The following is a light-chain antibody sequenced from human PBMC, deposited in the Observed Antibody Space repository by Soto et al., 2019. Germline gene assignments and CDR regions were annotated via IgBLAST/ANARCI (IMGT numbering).Light chain of an antibody. CDR2: DAS. J-gene: IGKJ2*01. V-gene: IGKV3-15*01. CDR1: QSVSST. CDR3: QQYNSWPMFT. Sequence: EIVMTQSPATLSVSPGERATLSCRASQSVSSTLAWYQQKPGQAPRLLIYDASTRATGVPARFSGSGSGTEFTLTISSLQSEDFAVYYCQQYNSWPMFTFGQGTKLE.